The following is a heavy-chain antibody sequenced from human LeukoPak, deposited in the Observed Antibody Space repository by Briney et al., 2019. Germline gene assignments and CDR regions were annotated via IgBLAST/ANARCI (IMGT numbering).Heavy chain of an antibody. CDR2: IYYSGST. J-gene: IGHJ6*02. CDR1: GGSISSYY. V-gene: IGHV4-59*01. CDR3: ARVEYYYGSSGMDV. D-gene: IGHD3-10*01. Sequence: SETLSLTCTVSGGSISSYYWNWIRQPPGKGLEWIGYIYYSGSTNYNPSLKSRVTISVDTSKNQFSLKLSSVTAADTAVYYCARVEYYYGSSGMDVWGQGTTVTVSS.